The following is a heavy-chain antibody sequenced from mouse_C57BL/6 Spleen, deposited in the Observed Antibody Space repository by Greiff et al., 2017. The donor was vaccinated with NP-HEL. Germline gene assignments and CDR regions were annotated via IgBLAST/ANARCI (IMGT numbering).Heavy chain of an antibody. CDR3: ARSKFNCDQGY. Sequence: QVQLQQPGAELVKPGASVKMSCKASGYTFTSYWITWVKQRPGKGLEWIGDIYPGSGSTNYNEKFKSKATLTVDTSSSTAYMPLSSLTSEDSAVYYCARSKFNCDQGYWGQGTTLTVSS. J-gene: IGHJ2*01. D-gene: IGHD4-1*02. CDR2: IYPGSGST. CDR1: GYTFTSYW. V-gene: IGHV1-55*01.